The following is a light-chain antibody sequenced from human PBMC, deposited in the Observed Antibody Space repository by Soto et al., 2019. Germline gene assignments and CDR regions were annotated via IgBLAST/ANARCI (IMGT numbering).Light chain of an antibody. V-gene: IGLV2-8*01. CDR1: SSDVGGYNY. Sequence: QSVLTQPASASGSPGQSVTISCTGISSDVGGYNYVSWYQQHPGKAPKLMIYEVSKRPSGVPDRFSGSKSGNTASLNVSGLQAEDEADYYCSSYAGSNNYVFGTGTKVTVL. J-gene: IGLJ1*01. CDR2: EVS. CDR3: SSYAGSNNYV.